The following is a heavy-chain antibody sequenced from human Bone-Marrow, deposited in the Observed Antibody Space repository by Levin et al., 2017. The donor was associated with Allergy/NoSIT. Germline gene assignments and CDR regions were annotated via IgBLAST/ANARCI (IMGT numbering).Heavy chain of an antibody. CDR3: ARHWIAAAEGRGDDAFDI. Sequence: SQTLSLTCTVSGGSISSSSSYWGWIRQPPGKGLEWIGSSYYRGSPHYNPSFKRRVTISVDTSKNQFSLKLSSVTAADTAVYYCARHWIAAAEGRGDDAFDIWGQGTMVTVSS. V-gene: IGHV4-39*01. CDR1: GGSISSSSSY. CDR2: SYYRGSP. D-gene: IGHD6-13*01. J-gene: IGHJ3*02.